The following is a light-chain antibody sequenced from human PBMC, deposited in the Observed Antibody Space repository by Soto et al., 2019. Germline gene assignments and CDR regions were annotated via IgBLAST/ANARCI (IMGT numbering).Light chain of an antibody. J-gene: IGKJ1*01. V-gene: IGKV1-5*01. CDR3: QQYKKFSRS. CDR1: QSIITW. CDR2: DAF. Sequence: DIQMTQSPSTLSASVGDRVTISCRASQSIITWLAWYQQKPGKAPKLLIYDAFSLQSGVPSRFSGSGSGTEFTLTISSLQPEDFATYYCQQYKKFSRSFGQGTKVEIK.